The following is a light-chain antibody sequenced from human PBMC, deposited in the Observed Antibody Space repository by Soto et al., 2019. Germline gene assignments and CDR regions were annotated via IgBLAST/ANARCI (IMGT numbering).Light chain of an antibody. Sequence: EIVLTQSPGTLSLSPGERATLSCRASQSVSSTYLAWYQQKPGQAPRLLIYGASNSAIGIPDRFSGSGSGTDFTLTISRREPEDFAVYYCQHYGGSRWTFGQGTRVDI. CDR1: QSVSSTY. J-gene: IGKJ1*01. V-gene: IGKV3-20*01. CDR2: GAS. CDR3: QHYGGSRWT.